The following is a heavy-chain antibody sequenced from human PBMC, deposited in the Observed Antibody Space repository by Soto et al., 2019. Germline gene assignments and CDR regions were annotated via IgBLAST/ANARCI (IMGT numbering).Heavy chain of an antibody. D-gene: IGHD3-22*01. CDR1: GYKFHSED. CDR2: INPSGGST. J-gene: IGHJ4*02. V-gene: IGHV1-46*02. CDR3: ARAPAGDHYDSRGYPPDY. Sequence: ASVQFSCRASGYKFHSEDMHGVRQAHGQGFEWMGIINPSGGSTSYAQKFQGRVTMTRDTSTSTVYMELSSLRSEDTAVYYCARAPAGDHYDSRGYPPDYWGQGTLVTVPQ.